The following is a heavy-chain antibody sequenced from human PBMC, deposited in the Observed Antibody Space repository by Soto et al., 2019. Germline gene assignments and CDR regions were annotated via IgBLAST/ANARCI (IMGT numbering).Heavy chain of an antibody. CDR2: ISAYNGNT. V-gene: IGHV1-18*01. D-gene: IGHD1-26*01. CDR3: ARGGATWARHFDP. J-gene: IGHJ5*02. CDR1: GYTFTSYG. Sequence: QVQLVQSGAEVKKPGASVKVSCKASGYTFTSYGISWVRQAPGQGLEWMGWISAYNGNTNNAQKLQGRVTMTTATSRSTGSMALRSLRSDDTAVDYCARGGATWARHFDPWGQGTLVTVAS.